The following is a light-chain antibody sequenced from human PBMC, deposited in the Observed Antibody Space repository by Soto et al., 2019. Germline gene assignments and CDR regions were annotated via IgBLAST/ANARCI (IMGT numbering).Light chain of an antibody. J-gene: IGKJ5*01. Sequence: VVLTQSPATLSLSPGERATLSCRTSLSVSVYLDWYQQKPDQAPRLLISDASNRATGIPARFSGSGSGTDFTLTISSLEPEDFAVYYCHQRQYWPPITFGQGTRLEIK. CDR1: LSVSVY. V-gene: IGKV3-11*01. CDR2: DAS. CDR3: HQRQYWPPIT.